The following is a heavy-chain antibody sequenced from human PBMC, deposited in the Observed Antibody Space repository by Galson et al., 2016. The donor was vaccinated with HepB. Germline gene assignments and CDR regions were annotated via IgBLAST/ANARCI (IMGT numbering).Heavy chain of an antibody. CDR2: IKHDGSEK. Sequence: SLRLSCAASGFTVSSYWTSWVRQALGKGLEWVASIKHDGSEKYYVDSVKGRFIISRDSAKNSLDLQMNSLRAEDTAIYYCVKKRFLEWPSPSDAFDIWGQGTMVTVSS. D-gene: IGHD3-3*01. J-gene: IGHJ3*02. CDR1: GFTVSSYW. V-gene: IGHV3-7*01. CDR3: VKKRFLEWPSPSDAFDI.